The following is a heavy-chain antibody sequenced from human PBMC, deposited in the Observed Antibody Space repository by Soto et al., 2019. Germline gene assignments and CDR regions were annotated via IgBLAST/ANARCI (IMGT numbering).Heavy chain of an antibody. CDR1: GYKFTTFW. J-gene: IGHJ3*01. V-gene: IGHV5-10-1*01. CDR3: ARPASGGSRDAFDV. D-gene: IGHD2-15*01. Sequence: GESLKISCKASGYKFTTFWLDWVRQTPGKGLEWLGRIDPTDSFTNYSPPFEGHVTISVDRSISTAYLQWNSLQASDTAIYYCARPASGGSRDAFDVWGQGTTVTVSS. CDR2: IDPTDSFT.